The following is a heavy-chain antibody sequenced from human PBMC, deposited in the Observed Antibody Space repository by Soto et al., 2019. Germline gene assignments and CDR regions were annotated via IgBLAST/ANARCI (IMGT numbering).Heavy chain of an antibody. V-gene: IGHV1-69*12. Sequence: QVQLVQSGAEVKKPGSSVKVSCKASGGTFRTSAISWVRQAPGQGLEWMGGIMPVFRRPKYAQKFQDRVTITEDESTSTAYMELNRLRSDDTAVYYCARDKDRLQLGGNYFFILDVWGQGTAVTVSS. J-gene: IGHJ6*02. CDR2: IMPVFRRP. CDR1: GGTFRTSA. CDR3: ARDKDRLQLGGNYFFILDV. D-gene: IGHD1-7*01.